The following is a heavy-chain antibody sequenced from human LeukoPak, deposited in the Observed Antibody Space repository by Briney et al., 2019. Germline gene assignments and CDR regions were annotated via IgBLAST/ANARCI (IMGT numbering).Heavy chain of an antibody. J-gene: IGHJ4*02. V-gene: IGHV4-4*07. Sequence: PSETLSLTCTVSAGSINSYYWGWVRQPAGKGLECVGRIYPTGTTNCSPSFKSRLSMSLDTSKNQFSLKLRSVTGADTAVYYCGRQGYTASYYFVDYWSQGTLVTVSS. CDR3: GRQGYTASYYFVDY. CDR1: AGSINSYY. D-gene: IGHD3-10*01. CDR2: IYPTGTT.